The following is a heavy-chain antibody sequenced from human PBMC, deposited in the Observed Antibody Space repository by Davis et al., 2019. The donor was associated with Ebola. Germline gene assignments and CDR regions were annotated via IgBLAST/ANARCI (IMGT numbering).Heavy chain of an antibody. CDR1: GGSFSGYY. Sequence: ETLSLTCAVYGGSFSGYYWSWVRQAPGKGLEWVSGINWNGGSTGYADSVKGRFTISRDNAKNSLYLQMNSLRAEDTALYHCARGDYIFYYYGMDVWGQGTTVTVSS. CDR2: INWNGGST. J-gene: IGHJ6*02. CDR3: ARGDYIFYYYGMDV. D-gene: IGHD4-11*01. V-gene: IGHV3-20*01.